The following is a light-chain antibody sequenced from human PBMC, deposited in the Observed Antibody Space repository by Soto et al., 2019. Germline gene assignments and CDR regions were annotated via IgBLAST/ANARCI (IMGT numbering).Light chain of an antibody. J-gene: IGKJ1*01. CDR3: QQYGSSPPWT. V-gene: IGKV3-20*01. CDR2: GIS. CDR1: QSVNSNY. Sequence: EIVMTQSPATLSVSPGERATLSCRASQSVNSNYLAWYQQKPGQAPRLLIYGISKRATDIPDRFSGSGSGTDFTLTISRLEPEDFAVYYCQQYGSSPPWTFGQGTKVDI.